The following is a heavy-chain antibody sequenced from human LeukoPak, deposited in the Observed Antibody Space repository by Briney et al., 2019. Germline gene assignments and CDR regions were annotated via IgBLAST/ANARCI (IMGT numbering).Heavy chain of an antibody. D-gene: IGHD3-10*01. CDR2: ISWDGKSV. CDR3: AKGHRGSTYYNGMDV. V-gene: IGHV3-43D*03. J-gene: IGHJ6*02. Sequence: GGSLRLSCVVSGFTFDDHAMHWVRQAPGKGLEWVSLISWDGKSVYYADSVKGRFTISRDSSENSLYLQMNSLTHEDSGLYYCAKGHRGSTYYNGMDVWGQGTTVTVSS. CDR1: GFTFDDHA.